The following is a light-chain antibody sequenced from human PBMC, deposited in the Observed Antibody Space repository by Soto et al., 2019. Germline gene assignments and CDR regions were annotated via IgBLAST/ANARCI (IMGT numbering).Light chain of an antibody. Sequence: QPALTQPASVSGSPGQSITISCTGTSSDVGGYNFISWYQHHPGKAPKLVIYDVNNRPSGISYRFSGSKSGNTASLTISGLQAEDEADYYCASYTRTTTLVFGGGTKLTVL. CDR3: ASYTRTTTLV. CDR2: DVN. CDR1: SSDVGGYNF. J-gene: IGLJ2*01. V-gene: IGLV2-14*01.